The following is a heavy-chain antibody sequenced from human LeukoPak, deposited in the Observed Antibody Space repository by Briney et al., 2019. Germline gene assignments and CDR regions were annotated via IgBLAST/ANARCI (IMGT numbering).Heavy chain of an antibody. J-gene: IGHJ4*02. D-gene: IGHD3-22*01. Sequence: GGSLRLSCVASGFTFSIYEVNWVRQAPGKGLEWLSYTSKSGTTIHYADSLKGRFTISRDNSKNTLYLQMNSLRAEDTAVYYCAKDSKYYDSSGYYRYWGQGTLVTVSS. CDR2: TSKSGTTI. V-gene: IGHV3-48*03. CDR1: GFTFSIYE. CDR3: AKDSKYYDSSGYYRY.